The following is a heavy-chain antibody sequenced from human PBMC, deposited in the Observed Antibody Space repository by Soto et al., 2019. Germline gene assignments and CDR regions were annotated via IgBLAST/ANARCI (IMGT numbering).Heavy chain of an antibody. V-gene: IGHV1-69-2*01. D-gene: IGHD2-2*01. J-gene: IGHJ5*02. CDR3: AKTTRNALNWFDP. Sequence: EVPLVQSGAEVKKPGATVKISCKVSGFTFTDYYIHWVQQAPGKGLEWMGLIDPEDGETIYAEKFQGRVTITADTSTDTAYMELSSLRSEDTAVFYCAKTTRNALNWFDPWGQGTLVSVSS. CDR1: GFTFTDYY. CDR2: IDPEDGET.